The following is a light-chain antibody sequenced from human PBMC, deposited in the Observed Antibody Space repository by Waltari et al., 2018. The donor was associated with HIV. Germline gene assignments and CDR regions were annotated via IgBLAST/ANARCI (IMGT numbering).Light chain of an antibody. CDR1: SGSVSTSYY. J-gene: IGLJ3*02. V-gene: IGLV8-61*01. Sequence: QTVVTQEPSFSVSPGGTVTLTCGLSSGSVSTSYYPSWYQQTPGQAPLTLIYSTTSRSSGVPDRFSGSILGNKAALTITGAQADDESDYYCVLYMGSGIWVFGGGTKLTVL. CDR2: STT. CDR3: VLYMGSGIWV.